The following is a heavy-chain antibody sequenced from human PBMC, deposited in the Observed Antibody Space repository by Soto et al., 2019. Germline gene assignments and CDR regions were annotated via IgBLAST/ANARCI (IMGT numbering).Heavy chain of an antibody. D-gene: IGHD6-13*01. V-gene: IGHV3-7*01. CDR3: ARDLSDPAAGTFDY. J-gene: IGHJ4*02. CDR2: IKQDGSEK. CDR1: GPTFSTYS. Sequence: PRWSPRPSCAASGPTFSTYSISWVRQAPGKGLEWVANIKQDGSEKYYVDSVKGRFTISRDNAENSLYLQMNSLRAEDTSVYYCARDLSDPAAGTFDYWGQGTLLTDSS.